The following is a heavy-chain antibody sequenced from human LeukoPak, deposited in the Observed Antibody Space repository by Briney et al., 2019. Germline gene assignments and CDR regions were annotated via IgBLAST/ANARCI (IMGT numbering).Heavy chain of an antibody. CDR1: GFTFSSYD. D-gene: IGHD6-19*01. CDR3: ARGRNRRYSSGWVFDY. CDR2: IGTAGDT. J-gene: IGHJ4*02. Sequence: GGSLRLSCAASGFTFSSYDMHWVRQATGKGLEWVSAIGTAGDTYYPGSVKGRFTTSRENAKNSLYLQMNSLRAGDTAVYYCARGRNRRYSSGWVFDYWGQGTLVTVSS. V-gene: IGHV3-13*01.